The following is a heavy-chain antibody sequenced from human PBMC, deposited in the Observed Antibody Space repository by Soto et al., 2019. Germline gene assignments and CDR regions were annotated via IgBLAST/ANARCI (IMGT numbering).Heavy chain of an antibody. J-gene: IGHJ4*02. CDR3: ARGPGYYDILTGYFLLDYFDY. D-gene: IGHD3-9*01. V-gene: IGHV1-69*01. CDR2: IIPIFGTA. Sequence: QVQLVQSGAEVKKPGSSVKVSCKASGGTFSSYAISWVRQAPGQGLEWMGGIIPIFGTANYAQKCQGRVTITADESTSTAYMELSSLRSEDTAVYYCARGPGYYDILTGYFLLDYFDYWGQGTLVTVSS. CDR1: GGTFSSYA.